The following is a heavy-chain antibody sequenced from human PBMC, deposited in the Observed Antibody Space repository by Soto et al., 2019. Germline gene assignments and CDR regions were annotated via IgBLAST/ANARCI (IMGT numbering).Heavy chain of an antibody. Sequence: SVKVSCKASGGTFSSYAISWVRQAPGQGLEWMGGIIPIFGTANYAQRFQGRVTITADESTSTAYMELSSLRSEDTAVYYCANSPKGYYYYGMDVWGQGTTVTVPS. J-gene: IGHJ6*02. CDR2: IIPIFGTA. V-gene: IGHV1-69*13. CDR3: ANSPKGYYYYGMDV. CDR1: GGTFSSYA.